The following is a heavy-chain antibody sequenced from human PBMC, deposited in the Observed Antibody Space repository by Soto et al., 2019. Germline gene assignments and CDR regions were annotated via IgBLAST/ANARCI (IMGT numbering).Heavy chain of an antibody. Sequence: SETLSLTCTVSGGSISSYYWSWIRQPPGKGLEWIGYIYYSGSTNYNPSLKSRVTISVDTSKNQFSLKLSSVTAADTAVYYCARATIAAAGNNWFDPWGQGTLVTVSS. CDR1: GGSISSYY. CDR3: ARATIAAAGNNWFDP. CDR2: IYYSGST. D-gene: IGHD6-13*01. V-gene: IGHV4-59*01. J-gene: IGHJ5*02.